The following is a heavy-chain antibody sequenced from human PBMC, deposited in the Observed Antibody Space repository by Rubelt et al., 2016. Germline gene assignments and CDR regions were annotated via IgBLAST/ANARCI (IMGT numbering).Heavy chain of an antibody. Sequence: SLPCAVSGGSINDNNWWSWVRQPPGKGLEWIGEISHSGSTSYNPSLQSRVTISMDKSMHHFSLRLSSVTAADTAVYYCARNSIGWSQMDYWGQGTLVTVSS. J-gene: IGHJ4*02. D-gene: IGHD6-19*01. CDR1: GGSINDNNW. CDR3: ARNSIGWSQMDY. CDR2: ISHSGST. V-gene: IGHV4-4*02.